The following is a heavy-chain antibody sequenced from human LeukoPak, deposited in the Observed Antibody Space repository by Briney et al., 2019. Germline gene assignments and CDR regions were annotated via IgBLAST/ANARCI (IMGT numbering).Heavy chain of an antibody. CDR1: GYSFTSYW. Sequence: KTGESLKISCKGSGYSFTSYWIGWVRQMPGKGLEWMGIIYPGDSDTRYSPSFQGQVTISADKSISTAYLQWSSLKASDTAMYYCARQGPIAAAGSDYWGQGTLVTVSS. CDR3: ARQGPIAAAGSDY. CDR2: IYPGDSDT. V-gene: IGHV5-51*01. D-gene: IGHD6-13*01. J-gene: IGHJ4*02.